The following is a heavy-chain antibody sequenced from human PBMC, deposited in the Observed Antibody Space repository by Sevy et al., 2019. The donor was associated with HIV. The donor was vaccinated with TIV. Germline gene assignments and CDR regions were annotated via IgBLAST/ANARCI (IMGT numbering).Heavy chain of an antibody. D-gene: IGHD2-2*01. CDR3: ARHCSSSSCSHAFDI. CDR2: INHSGST. V-gene: IGHV4-34*01. J-gene: IGHJ3*02. Sequence: SETLSLTCAVYGGSFSGYYWSWIRQPPGKGLEWVGEINHSGSTNSNPSLKSRVTISVDTSNNQFSLKLSSVTAADTAVYYCARHCSSSSCSHAFDIWGQGTMVTVSS. CDR1: GGSFSGYY.